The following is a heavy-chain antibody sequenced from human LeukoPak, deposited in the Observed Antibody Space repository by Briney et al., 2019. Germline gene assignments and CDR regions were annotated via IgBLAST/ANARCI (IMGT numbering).Heavy chain of an antibody. D-gene: IGHD2/OR15-2a*01. Sequence: GGSLRLSCAASGFTFSSHGMDWVRQAPGKGLEWVAGISPDGSKKYYVDAVKGRFTISRDNSKNTLYLQMNSLRVEDTAMYYCARDLFYFSFDDWGQGTTVTVSS. CDR2: ISPDGSKK. CDR3: ARDLFYFSFDD. V-gene: IGHV3-33*01. J-gene: IGHJ6*02. CDR1: GFTFSSHG.